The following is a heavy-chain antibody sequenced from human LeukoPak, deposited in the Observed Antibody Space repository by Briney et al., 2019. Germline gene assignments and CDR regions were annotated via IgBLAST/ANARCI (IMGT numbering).Heavy chain of an antibody. J-gene: IGHJ3*01. CDR2: INSDGSEG. CDR1: GFTFSGFW. CDR3: ARSSYSSSSSV. D-gene: IGHD6-6*01. Sequence: GGSLRLSCAVSGFTFSGFWMSWSHQAPGKGLEWVASINSDGSEGYYADVVKGRFTISRDNAKNSLYLQINSLRAEDTAVYYCARSSYSSSSSVWGQGTMVTVSS. V-gene: IGHV3-7*03.